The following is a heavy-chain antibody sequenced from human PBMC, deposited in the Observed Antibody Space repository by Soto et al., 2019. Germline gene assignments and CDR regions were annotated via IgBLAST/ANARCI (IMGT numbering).Heavy chain of an antibody. CDR1: GDSISKAGYY. CDR3: ARALIRHYFSGPPCPPPRFDP. J-gene: IGHJ5*02. V-gene: IGHV4-31*03. CDR2: IYYSGNT. Sequence: SETLSLTCTVSGDSISKAGYYWTWIRQHPGKGLEWIGYIYYSGNTHYNPSLKSRLTLSVDTSKNQFSLKLSSVTAADTAVYYCARALIRHYFSGPPCPPPRFDPWGHGTLVTVSS. D-gene: IGHD2-15*01.